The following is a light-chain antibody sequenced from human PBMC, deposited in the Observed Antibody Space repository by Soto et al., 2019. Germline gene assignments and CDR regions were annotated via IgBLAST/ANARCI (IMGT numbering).Light chain of an antibody. CDR2: SNS. CDR3: QSFDSNLSGWV. J-gene: IGLJ2*01. Sequence: QSVQTQPPSVSGAPGQRVTISCTGSGSNIGALYDVHWYQQLPGRAPKLVIYSNSNRPSGVPDRFSGSKSGTSASLAITGLQAEDEGDYYCQSFDSNLSGWVFGGGTKLTVL. V-gene: IGLV1-40*01. CDR1: GSNIGALYD.